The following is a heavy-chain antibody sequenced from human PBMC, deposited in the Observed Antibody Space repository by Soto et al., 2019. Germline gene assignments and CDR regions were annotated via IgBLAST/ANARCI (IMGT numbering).Heavy chain of an antibody. Sequence: QVQLVQSGAEVKKPGASVKVSCKASGYTFTSYYMHWVRQAPGQGLEWMGIINPSGGSTSYAQKFQGRVTMTRDTSTSTVYMELSSLRSEDTAVYYCARGESYDFWSGYYRPGGMDVWGQGTTVTVSS. CDR3: ARGESYDFWSGYYRPGGMDV. D-gene: IGHD3-3*01. CDR1: GYTFTSYY. V-gene: IGHV1-46*01. CDR2: INPSGGST. J-gene: IGHJ6*02.